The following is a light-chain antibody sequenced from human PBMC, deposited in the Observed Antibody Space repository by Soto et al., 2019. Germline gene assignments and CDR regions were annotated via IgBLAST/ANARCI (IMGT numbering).Light chain of an antibody. V-gene: IGLV2-14*01. CDR1: SSDVGGYNY. J-gene: IGLJ2*01. Sequence: QSVLTQPASVSGSPGQSITISCTGTSSDVGGYNYVSWYQQHLGKAPKLMIYEVSNRPSGVSNRFSASKSGNTASLTISGLQAGDEADYYCSSYTSSSTLVVFGGGTKLTVL. CDR3: SSYTSSSTLVV. CDR2: EVS.